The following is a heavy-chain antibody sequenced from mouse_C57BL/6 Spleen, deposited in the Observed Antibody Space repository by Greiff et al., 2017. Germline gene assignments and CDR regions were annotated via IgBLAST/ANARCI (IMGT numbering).Heavy chain of an antibody. CDR3: ARSALDYGSYVDY. CDR1: GYTFTSYW. J-gene: IGHJ2*01. V-gene: IGHV1-72*01. CDR2: IDPTRGGT. D-gene: IGHD1-1*01. Sequence: VQLQQPGAELVKPGASVKLSCTASGYTFTSYWMHWVKQRPGRGLAWLGRIDPTRGGTKYNEKFKSKATLTVDKPSSTAYMQLSSLTSEDSAVYYCARSALDYGSYVDYWGQGTTLTVSS.